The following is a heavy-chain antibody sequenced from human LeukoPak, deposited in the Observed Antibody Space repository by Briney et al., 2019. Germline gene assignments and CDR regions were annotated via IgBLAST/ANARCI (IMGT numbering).Heavy chain of an antibody. D-gene: IGHD2-15*01. J-gene: IGHJ4*02. Sequence: GGSLRLSCAASGFTFTTYWMHWVRQAPGKGLVWVSGISGSGDNTYYADSVKGRFTISRDNSKNTLYLQMNSLRAEDTAVYYCARAGSLRYCSGGSCYSVLGHFDYWGQGTLVTVSS. CDR2: ISGSGDNT. CDR1: GFTFTTYW. V-gene: IGHV3-23*01. CDR3: ARAGSLRYCSGGSCYSVLGHFDY.